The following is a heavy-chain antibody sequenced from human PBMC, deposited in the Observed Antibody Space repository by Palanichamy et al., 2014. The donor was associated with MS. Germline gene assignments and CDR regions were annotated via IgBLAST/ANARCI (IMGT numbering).Heavy chain of an antibody. CDR1: GYTFRLSG. CDR3: ARMFGIVLPGEFYFDL. CDR2: INSNNGNT. Sequence: QIQLVQSGAEVKEQGASVTVSCTTSGYTFRLSGITWVRQAPGQGLEWMGWINSNNGNTNYVQKVQGRVTMTTDTSTSTAYMELSRLRSDDTAVYYCARMFGIVLPGEFYFDLWGRGTLVTVSS. V-gene: IGHV1-18*01. J-gene: IGHJ2*01. D-gene: IGHD2/OR15-2a*01.